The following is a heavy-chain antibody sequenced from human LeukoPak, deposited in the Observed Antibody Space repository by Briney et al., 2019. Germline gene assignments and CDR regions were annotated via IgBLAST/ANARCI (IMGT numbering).Heavy chain of an antibody. J-gene: IGHJ6*02. CDR3: ARDDSEMATIDEDPYPYYYYGMDV. D-gene: IGHD5-24*01. CDR2: IIPIFGTA. Sequence: SVKVSCKASGGTFSSYAISWVRQAPGQGLEWMGGIIPIFGTANYAQKFQGGVTITADESTSTAYMELSSLRSEDTAVYYCARDDSEMATIDEDPYPYYYYGMDVWGQGTTVTVSS. CDR1: GGTFSSYA. V-gene: IGHV1-69*13.